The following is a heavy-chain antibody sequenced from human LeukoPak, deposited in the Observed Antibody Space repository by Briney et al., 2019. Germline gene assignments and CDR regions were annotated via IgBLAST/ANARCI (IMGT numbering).Heavy chain of an antibody. V-gene: IGHV4-59*01. D-gene: IGHD3-10*01. J-gene: IGHJ3*02. CDR2: IYYSWRT. CDR1: GGSISTYY. Sequence: SETLSLTCTESGGSISTYYWSWVRQPPGKGLEWIGYIYYSWRTTYNPSLKSRVTTSVETTKNQFSLLLSFVSAADTAVYYCARVVRLSEGSGSYLNAFDIWGQGTMVTVYS. CDR3: ARVVRLSEGSGSYLNAFDI.